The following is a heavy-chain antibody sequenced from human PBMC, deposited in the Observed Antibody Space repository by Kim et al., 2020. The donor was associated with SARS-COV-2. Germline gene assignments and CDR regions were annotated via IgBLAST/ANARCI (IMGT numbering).Heavy chain of an antibody. J-gene: IGHJ4*02. CDR3: ASLYCSGGSCYFDD. Sequence: YTDSLKGRFTISRDNAKNSLYLQMNSLRDEDTAVYYCASLYCSGGSCYFDDWGQGTLVTVSS. D-gene: IGHD2-15*01. V-gene: IGHV3-48*02.